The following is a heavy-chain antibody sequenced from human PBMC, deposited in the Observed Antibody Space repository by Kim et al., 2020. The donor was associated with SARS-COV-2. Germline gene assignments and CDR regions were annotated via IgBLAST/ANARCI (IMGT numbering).Heavy chain of an antibody. Sequence: SETLSLTCTVSGGSVSSGSYYWSWIRQPPGKGLEWIGYIYYSGSTNYNPSLKSRVTISVDTSKNQFSLKLSSVTAADTAVYYCARITVTTSYYFDYWGQGTLVTVSS. CDR1: GGSVSSGSYY. CDR3: ARITVTTSYYFDY. CDR2: IYYSGST. V-gene: IGHV4-61*01. D-gene: IGHD4-17*01. J-gene: IGHJ4*02.